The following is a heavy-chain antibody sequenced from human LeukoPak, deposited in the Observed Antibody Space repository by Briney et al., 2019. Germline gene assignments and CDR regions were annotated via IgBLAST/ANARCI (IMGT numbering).Heavy chain of an antibody. D-gene: IGHD3-22*01. J-gene: IGHJ2*01. V-gene: IGHV4-31*03. CDR3: ARAARQGFTMIVVPFFYFDL. CDR2: INHSGST. Sequence: PSETLSLTCTVSGGSINSGASDWGWIRQHPKRGLERVGYINHSGSTYYNPSLGSRVTMSVDTSKNQFSLKLSSVTAADSAVYYCARAARQGFTMIVVPFFYFDLWGCGTLVTVSS. CDR1: GGSINSGASD.